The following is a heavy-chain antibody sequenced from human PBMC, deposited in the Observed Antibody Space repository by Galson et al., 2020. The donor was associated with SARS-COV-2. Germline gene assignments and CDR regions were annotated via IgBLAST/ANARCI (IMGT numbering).Heavy chain of an antibody. J-gene: IGHJ6*02. D-gene: IGHD3-9*01. Sequence: ASETLSLTCFVSGDSIMRGDYYWSWIRQSPGKGLEWIGFVNWNGNTHYNPSLKSRVSISGDTSKNQFSLTLRSVTAADTGVYYCARDGSHYDIWSGYYLRGIDVWGQGTTVTVSS. CDR2: VNWNGNT. CDR1: GDSIMRGDYY. V-gene: IGHV4-30-4*01. CDR3: ARDGSHYDIWSGYYLRGIDV.